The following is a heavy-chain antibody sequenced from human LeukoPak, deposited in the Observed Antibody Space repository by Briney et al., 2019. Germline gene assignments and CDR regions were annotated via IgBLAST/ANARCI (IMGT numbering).Heavy chain of an antibody. CDR1: GYTFTGYY. Sequence: ASVTVSCKASGYTFTGYYMHWVRQAPGQGLEWMGWINPNSGGTNYAQKFQDRLTMTRETSISTAYMELSRLRSDDTAVYYCASDGVRGVIEGNNFDYWGQGTLVTVSS. CDR2: INPNSGGT. D-gene: IGHD3-10*01. CDR3: ASDGVRGVIEGNNFDY. V-gene: IGHV1-2*02. J-gene: IGHJ4*02.